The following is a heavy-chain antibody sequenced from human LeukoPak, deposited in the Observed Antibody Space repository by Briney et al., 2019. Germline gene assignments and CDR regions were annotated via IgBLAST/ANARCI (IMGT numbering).Heavy chain of an antibody. CDR1: GGSISSYY. CDR2: IYYSGST. Sequence: SETLSLTCTVSGGSISSYYWSWIRQPPGKGLEWLGYIYYSGSTNYNPSLKSRVTISVDTSKNQFSLKLSSVTAADTAVYYCARHAQWLVREVDYWGQGTLVTVSS. D-gene: IGHD6-19*01. V-gene: IGHV4-59*08. CDR3: ARHAQWLVREVDY. J-gene: IGHJ4*02.